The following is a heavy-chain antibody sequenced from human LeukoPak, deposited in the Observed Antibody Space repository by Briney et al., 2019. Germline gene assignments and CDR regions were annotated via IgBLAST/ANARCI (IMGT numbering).Heavy chain of an antibody. D-gene: IGHD3-9*01. CDR2: INPNSGGT. Sequence: GASVKVSCKASGYTFTGYYMHWVRQAPGQGLEWMGWINPNSGGTNYAQKFQGWVTMTRDTSISTAYMELSRLRSDDTAVYYCARDSYDILTAREFGYFDYWGQGTLVTVSS. V-gene: IGHV1-2*04. CDR3: ARDSYDILTAREFGYFDY. CDR1: GYTFTGYY. J-gene: IGHJ4*02.